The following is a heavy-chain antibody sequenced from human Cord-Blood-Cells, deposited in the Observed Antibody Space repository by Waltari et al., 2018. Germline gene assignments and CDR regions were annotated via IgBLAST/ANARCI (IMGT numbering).Heavy chain of an antibody. Sequence: QVTLKESGPVLVKPTETLTLTCTVSAFSLSNARMGVSWIRQTPGKALEWLAQIFSNDEKSYSTSLKSRLTISKDTSKSQVVLTMTNMDPVDTATYYCARAQAPYCSSTSCPYYYYYYMDVWGKGTTVTVSS. D-gene: IGHD2-2*01. CDR3: ARAQAPYCSSTSCPYYYYYYMDV. J-gene: IGHJ6*03. CDR2: IFSNDEK. CDR1: AFSLSNARMG. V-gene: IGHV2-26*01.